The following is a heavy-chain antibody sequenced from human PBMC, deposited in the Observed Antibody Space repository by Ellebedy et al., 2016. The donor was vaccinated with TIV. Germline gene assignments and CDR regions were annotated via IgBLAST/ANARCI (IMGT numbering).Heavy chain of an antibody. CDR3: AKDMMGYFDYFDY. CDR2: ISGEGSVT. Sequence: GGSLRLSCAASGFTFHDYAMNWVRQAPGKGLEWVALISGEGSVTLYADSVKGRFTVSRDNSKNSLYLQMNSLRTEDTALYYCAKDMMGYFDYFDYWGQGTLVTVSS. CDR1: GFTFHDYA. V-gene: IGHV3-43*02. J-gene: IGHJ4*02. D-gene: IGHD2/OR15-2a*01.